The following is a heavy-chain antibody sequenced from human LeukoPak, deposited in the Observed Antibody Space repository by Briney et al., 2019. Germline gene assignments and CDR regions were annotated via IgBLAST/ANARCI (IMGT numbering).Heavy chain of an antibody. D-gene: IGHD6-13*01. CDR3: ARVAYGSSWYVYY. Sequence: PGGSLRLTFAASGFTFLSYWRHWVRQVPGKGLVWVSRINSDGRSTSYADSVKGRFTISRDNAKNTLYLQMNSLTAEDTAVYYCARVAYGSSWYVYYWGQGNLVTVSS. V-gene: IGHV3-74*01. CDR1: GFTFLSYW. CDR2: INSDGRST. J-gene: IGHJ4*02.